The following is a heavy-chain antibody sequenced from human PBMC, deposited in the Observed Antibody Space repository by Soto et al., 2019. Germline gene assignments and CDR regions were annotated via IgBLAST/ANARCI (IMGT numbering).Heavy chain of an antibody. V-gene: IGHV3-23*01. CDR2: IFETDDAT. J-gene: IGHJ4*02. CDR3: TRSGGPTRPHYLDH. Sequence: EVQLLESGGGLVQPGGSLRLSCAASRFNFDNYPMGWVRQAPGKGLQWVSSIFETDDATVYTDPVQGRFFISGDNYKYTLYLQITDLRVEDTAVYHCTRSGGPTRPHYLDHWGQGILVTVSS. CDR1: RFNFDNYP.